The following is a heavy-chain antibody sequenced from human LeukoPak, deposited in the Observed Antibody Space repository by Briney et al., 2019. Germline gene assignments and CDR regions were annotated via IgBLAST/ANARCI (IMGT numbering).Heavy chain of an antibody. Sequence: ASVNVSCKASGYTFTGYYVHWVRQAPGQGLEGMGWINPNSGGTNYAQKFQGRVSMTRDTSISTAYMELSRLRSDDTAVYYCARAYYYGSGSYWIYWGQGTLVTVSS. CDR2: INPNSGGT. CDR3: ARAYYYGSGSYWIY. CDR1: GYTFTGYY. V-gene: IGHV1-2*02. D-gene: IGHD3-10*01. J-gene: IGHJ4*02.